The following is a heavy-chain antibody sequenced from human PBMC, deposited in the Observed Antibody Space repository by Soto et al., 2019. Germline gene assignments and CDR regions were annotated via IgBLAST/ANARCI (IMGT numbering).Heavy chain of an antibody. V-gene: IGHV4-34*01. CDR3: TGSGSRLFDY. D-gene: IGHD3-10*01. CDR2: INHSGST. CDR1: GGSFSGYY. Sequence: TSETLSLTCAVYGGSFSGYYWSWIRQPPGKGLEWIGEINHSGSTNYNPSLKSRVTISVDTSKNQFSLKLSSVTAADTAVYYCTGSGSRLFDYWGQGTLVTVSS. J-gene: IGHJ4*02.